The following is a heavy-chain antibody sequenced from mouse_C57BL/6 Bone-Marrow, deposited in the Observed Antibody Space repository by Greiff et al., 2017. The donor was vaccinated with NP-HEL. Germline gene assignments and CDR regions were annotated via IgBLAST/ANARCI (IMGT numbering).Heavy chain of an antibody. J-gene: IGHJ1*03. CDR2: IYPRSGNT. CDR3: ASRNSDWYFDV. V-gene: IGHV1-81*01. Sequence: VQLQESGAELARPGASVKLSCKASGYTFTSYGISWVKQRTGQGLEWIGEIYPRSGNTYYNEKFKGKATLTADKSSSTAYMELRSLTSEDSAVYFCASRNSDWYFDVWGTGTTVTVSS. CDR1: GYTFTSYG. D-gene: IGHD5-2*01.